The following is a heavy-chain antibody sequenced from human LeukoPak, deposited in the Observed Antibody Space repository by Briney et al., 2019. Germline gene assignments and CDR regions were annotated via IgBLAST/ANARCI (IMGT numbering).Heavy chain of an antibody. CDR1: GYTFTSYG. D-gene: IGHD7-27*01. Sequence: ASVKVSCKASGYTFTSYGISWVRQAPGQGLEWMGWISAYNGNTNYAQKLQGRVTMTTDTSTSTAYMELRSLRSDDTAVYYCARANRYWGSRVSAAFDIWGQGTMVTVSS. CDR3: ARANRYWGSRVSAAFDI. CDR2: ISAYNGNT. V-gene: IGHV1-18*01. J-gene: IGHJ3*02.